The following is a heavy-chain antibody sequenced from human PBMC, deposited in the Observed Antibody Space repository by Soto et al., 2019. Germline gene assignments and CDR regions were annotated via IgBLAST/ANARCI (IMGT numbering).Heavy chain of an antibody. Sequence: SETLSLTCTVSGGSISSYYWSWIRQPPGKGLEWIGYIYYSGSTNYNPSLKSRVTISVDTSKNQFSLKLSSVTAADTAVYYCARHFPRLAKRAFDYWGQGTLVTVSS. V-gene: IGHV4-59*08. CDR3: ARHFPRLAKRAFDY. D-gene: IGHD6-6*01. CDR2: IYYSGST. J-gene: IGHJ4*02. CDR1: GGSISSYY.